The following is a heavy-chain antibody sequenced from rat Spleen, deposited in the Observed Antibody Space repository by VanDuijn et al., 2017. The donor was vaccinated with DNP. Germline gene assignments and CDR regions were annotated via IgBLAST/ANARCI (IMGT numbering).Heavy chain of an antibody. D-gene: IGHD1-8*01. CDR3: TTDNYSAPFDY. J-gene: IGHJ2*01. CDR2: ITASSGTT. Sequence: EVQLVESGGGLLQPGRSIKLSCAASGFAFSNSDMAWVRQAPKKGLEWVATITASSGTTYYRDSVKGRFTISTDNAKNTLYLQMDSLRSEDTATYYCTTDNYSAPFDYWGQGVMVTVSS. CDR1: GFAFSNSD. V-gene: IGHV5-27*01.